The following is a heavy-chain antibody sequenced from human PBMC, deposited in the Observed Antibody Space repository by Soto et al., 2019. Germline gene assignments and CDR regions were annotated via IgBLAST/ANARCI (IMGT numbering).Heavy chain of an antibody. V-gene: IGHV3-23*01. CDR1: GFTFRSYA. CDR3: ANGVFMDSAWYDY. Sequence: GRPLRLSCAASGFTFRSYAMSWVRQAPGKGLEWVSGMSGSGSTTHYADSVEGRFTISRDYSKNPLYLQMNSLRAEHTAVYYSANGVFMDSAWYDYRGNGTQVTGFS. CDR2: MSGSGSTT. D-gene: IGHD3-10*01. J-gene: IGHJ5*01.